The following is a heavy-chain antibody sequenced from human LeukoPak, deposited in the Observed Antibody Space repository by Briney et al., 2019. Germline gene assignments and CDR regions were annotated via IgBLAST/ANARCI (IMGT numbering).Heavy chain of an antibody. D-gene: IGHD7-27*01. CDR1: GGSVSSYY. CDR2: IYSSGST. V-gene: IGHV4-4*09. Sequence: SETLSLTCTVSGGSVSSYYWTWIRQPPGKGLEWIGYIYSSGSTKYNPSLKSRVAISVDRFQNQVSLRLTSVTAADTAVYYCARAGDLYYYMDVWGKGTTVTVSS. J-gene: IGHJ6*03. CDR3: ARAGDLYYYMDV.